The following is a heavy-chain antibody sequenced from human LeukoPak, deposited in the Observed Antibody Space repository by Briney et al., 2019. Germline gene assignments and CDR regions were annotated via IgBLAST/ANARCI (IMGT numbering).Heavy chain of an antibody. Sequence: ASVKVSCKASGYTFTSYGISWVRQAPGQGLEWMGWISAYNGNTNYEQKLQGRVTMTTDTSTSTAYMELRSLRSDDTAVYYCARGGTTGTTPHNWFDPWGQGTLVTVSS. V-gene: IGHV1-18*01. CDR3: ARGGTTGTTPHNWFDP. CDR2: ISAYNGNT. CDR1: GYTFTSYG. J-gene: IGHJ5*02. D-gene: IGHD1-1*01.